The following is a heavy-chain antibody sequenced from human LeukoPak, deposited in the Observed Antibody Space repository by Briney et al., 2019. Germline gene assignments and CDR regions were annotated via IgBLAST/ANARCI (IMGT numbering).Heavy chain of an antibody. J-gene: IGHJ4*02. CDR1: GFTFSNYA. V-gene: IGHV3-23*01. D-gene: IGHD3-22*01. CDR2: ISSSGGNT. CDR3: ARDTYYYDSSGYSLIDY. Sequence: GGSLRLSCAASGFTFSNYAMSWVRQAPGKGLEWVSAISSSGGNTYYADSVKGRFTISRDNAKSSLYLQMNSLRAEDTAVYYCARDTYYYDSSGYSLIDYWGQGTLVTVSS.